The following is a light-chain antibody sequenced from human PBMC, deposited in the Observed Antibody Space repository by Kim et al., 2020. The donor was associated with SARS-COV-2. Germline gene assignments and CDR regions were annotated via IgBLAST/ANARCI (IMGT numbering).Light chain of an antibody. CDR3: QVWDNSAVV. CDR1: NIGSKN. V-gene: IGLV3-9*01. CDR2: RDT. J-gene: IGLJ2*01. Sequence: SYELTQPLSVSVALGQTARITCGGNNIGSKNVHWYQQKPGQAPMVVIDRDTNRPSGIPERFSGSNSGNTATLTISRAQAGDEADYYCQVWDNSAVVFGGG.